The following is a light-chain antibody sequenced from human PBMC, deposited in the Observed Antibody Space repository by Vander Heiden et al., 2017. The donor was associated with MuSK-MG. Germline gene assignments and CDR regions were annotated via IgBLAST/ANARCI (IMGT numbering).Light chain of an antibody. J-gene: IGKJ5*01. CDR1: QTIATF. CDR2: GGS. V-gene: IGKV1-39*01. Sequence: DIQMTPSPSSLSASVGDRVIVTCRASQTIATFVSWDQQKPGEAPKRLIFGGSNLQSGVLSRFSGSGSGTVLTLTISSLQPEDFATYYCQQGVSTPLTFGQGTRLEIK. CDR3: QQGVSTPLT.